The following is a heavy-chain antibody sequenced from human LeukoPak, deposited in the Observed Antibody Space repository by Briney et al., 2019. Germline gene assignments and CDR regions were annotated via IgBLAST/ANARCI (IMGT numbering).Heavy chain of an antibody. CDR3: AAIPYYDYGGIYYFDY. V-gene: IGHV1-8*03. Sequence: ASVKVSCKASGYTFTSYDINWVRQATGQGVEWMGWMNPNSGSTGYAQKFQGRVTITRNTSISTAYMELSSLRSEDTAVYYCAAIPYYDYGGIYYFDYWGQGTLVTVSS. J-gene: IGHJ4*02. CDR1: GYTFTSYD. D-gene: IGHD4/OR15-4a*01. CDR2: MNPNSGST.